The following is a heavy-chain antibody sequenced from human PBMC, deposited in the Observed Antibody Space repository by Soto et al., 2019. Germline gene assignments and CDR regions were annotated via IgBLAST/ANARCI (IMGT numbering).Heavy chain of an antibody. CDR3: GRAYYDILTAYYTRRSHISYYYGMDV. CDR2: IYAGGNT. V-gene: IGHV3-66*01. J-gene: IGHJ6*02. CDR1: GVSVTSNY. Sequence: GGSLRLSCAASGVSVTSNYMTWVRQAPGKGLECVSVIYAGGNTYYPDSVKGRFTISSDNSKNTPYLQMNSLRAEDTAVYYCGRAYYDILTAYYTRRSHISYYYGMDVWGQGTTVTVSS. D-gene: IGHD3-9*01.